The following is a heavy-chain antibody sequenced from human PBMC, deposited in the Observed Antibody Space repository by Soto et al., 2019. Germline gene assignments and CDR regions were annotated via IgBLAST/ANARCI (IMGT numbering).Heavy chain of an antibody. CDR1: GFTFSSYA. D-gene: IGHD3-10*01. CDR3: AKYYYGSGSSGYYYYGMDV. V-gene: IGHV3-23*01. J-gene: IGHJ6*02. Sequence: EVQLLESGGGLVQPGGSLRLSCAASGFTFSSYAMSWVRQAPGKGLEWVSAISGSGGSTYYADSVKGRFTISRDNSKNTRYLQMNSLRAEDTAVYYCAKYYYGSGSSGYYYYGMDVWGQGTTVTVSS. CDR2: ISGSGGST.